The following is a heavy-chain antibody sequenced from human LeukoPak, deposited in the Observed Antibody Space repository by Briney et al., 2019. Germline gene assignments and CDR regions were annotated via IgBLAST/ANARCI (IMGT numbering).Heavy chain of an antibody. CDR1: GGSITSQC. D-gene: IGHD4/OR15-4a*01. CDR2: ICYSGST. J-gene: IGHJ3*02. CDR3: ARAGFLGLWKQDAFDI. V-gene: IGHV4-59*11. Sequence: PETLSLTCTVSGGSITSQCSSWIRPPPGEGLEWSGYICYSGSTNDNPSLKSRVTISVDTSKNQFSLKLSSVTAADTAVYYCARAGFLGLWKQDAFDIWGQGTMVTVSS.